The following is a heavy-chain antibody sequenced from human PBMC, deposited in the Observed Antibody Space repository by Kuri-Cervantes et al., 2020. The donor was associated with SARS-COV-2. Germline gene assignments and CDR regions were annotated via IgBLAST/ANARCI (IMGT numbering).Heavy chain of an antibody. Sequence: SETLSLTCAVYGGSFSGYYWSWIRQPPRKGLEWIGSIYYSGSTYYNPSLKSRVTISVDTSKNQFSLKLSSATAADTAVYYCARHFAGRQLVVYYYYYYMDVWGKGTTVTVSS. J-gene: IGHJ6*03. V-gene: IGHV4-34*01. CDR2: IYYSGST. CDR1: GGSFSGYY. CDR3: ARHFAGRQLVVYYYYYYMDV. D-gene: IGHD6-13*01.